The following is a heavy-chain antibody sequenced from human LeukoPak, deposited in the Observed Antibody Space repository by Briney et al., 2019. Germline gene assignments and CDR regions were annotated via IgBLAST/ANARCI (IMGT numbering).Heavy chain of an antibody. CDR3: ARDGFYCSGSDCSKGRWYSHYYMDV. Sequence: TLSLTCTVSGASINSGSYYWTWIRQPAGKGLEWIGPIYASGNTDYSPSLKSRLTISLDTSKNQFSLRLSSVTAADTAVYYCARDGFYCSGSDCSKGRWYSHYYMDVWGKGTTVTVSS. V-gene: IGHV4-61*02. CDR1: GASINSGSYY. CDR2: IYASGNT. J-gene: IGHJ6*03. D-gene: IGHD5-12*01.